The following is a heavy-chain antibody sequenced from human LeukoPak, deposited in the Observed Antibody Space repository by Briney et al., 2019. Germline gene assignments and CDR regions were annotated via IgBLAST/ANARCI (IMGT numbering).Heavy chain of an antibody. CDR1: HLNFRGHS. CDR3: ARGPYYCDSSGYYY. Sequence: GPYLRLSSAGSHLNFRGHSMDPLRPGQGKGLGWVSFISSGSSYIYYADSVKGRFTISRDNAKNSLYLQMNSLRAEDTAVYYCARGPYYCDSSGYYYWGQGALVTVSS. D-gene: IGHD3-22*01. V-gene: IGHV3-21*01. J-gene: IGHJ4*02. CDR2: ISSGSSYI.